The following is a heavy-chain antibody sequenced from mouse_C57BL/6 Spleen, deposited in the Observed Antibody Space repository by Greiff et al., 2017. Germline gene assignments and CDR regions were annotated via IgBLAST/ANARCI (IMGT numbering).Heavy chain of an antibody. J-gene: IGHJ4*01. Sequence: VQGVESGAELMKPGASVKLSCKATGYTFTGYWIEWVKQRPGHGLEWIVEFLPGSGSTNYNEKFKGKATFTADTSSNTAYMQLSSLTTEDSAIYYCARRSDYAMDYWGQGTSVTVSS. V-gene: IGHV1-9*01. CDR2: FLPGSGST. CDR3: ARRSDYAMDY. CDR1: GYTFTGYW. D-gene: IGHD3-2*02.